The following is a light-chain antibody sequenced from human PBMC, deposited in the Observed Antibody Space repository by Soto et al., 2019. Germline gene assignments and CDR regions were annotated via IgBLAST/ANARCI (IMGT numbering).Light chain of an antibody. CDR2: GAS. J-gene: IGKJ1*01. CDR3: QQDINWLQT. Sequence: EIVMTQSPATLSVSPGERATLSCRATQSVSRNLAWYQQKPGQAPRLLIYGASTRATGVPARFSGSGSGTEFALTISGLQSEDFAVYYCQQDINWLQTFGQGTRVEIK. CDR1: QSVSRN. V-gene: IGKV3-15*01.